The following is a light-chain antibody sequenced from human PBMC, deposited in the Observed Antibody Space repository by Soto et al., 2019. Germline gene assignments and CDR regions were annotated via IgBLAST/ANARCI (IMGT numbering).Light chain of an antibody. CDR1: QSLVYSDGNTY. CDR2: KVS. Sequence: DVVMTQSPLSLPVTLGQPASISCRSSQSLVYSDGNTYLNWFHQRPGQSPRRLIYKVSNRDSGVPGRFSGSGSGTDFTPKISRVEAEDVGVYYCMQGTYWPRLTFGGGTKVEIK. J-gene: IGKJ4*01. CDR3: MQGTYWPRLT. V-gene: IGKV2-30*01.